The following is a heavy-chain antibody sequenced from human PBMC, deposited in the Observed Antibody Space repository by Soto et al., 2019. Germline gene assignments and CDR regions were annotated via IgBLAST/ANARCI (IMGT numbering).Heavy chain of an antibody. CDR1: GFTFSDYY. Sequence: GGSLRLSCAASGFTFSDYYMSWIRQAPGKGLEWVSYISSSSGYTNYADSVKGRFTISRDNAKNSLYLQMNSLRAEDTAVYYCAKGYVRLDYGGEGTMVTVYS. D-gene: IGHD3-16*01. J-gene: IGHJ4*02. V-gene: IGHV3-11*06. CDR3: AKGYVRLDY. CDR2: ISSSSGYT.